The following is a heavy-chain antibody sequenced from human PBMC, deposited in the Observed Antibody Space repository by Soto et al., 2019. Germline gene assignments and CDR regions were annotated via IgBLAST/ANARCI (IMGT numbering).Heavy chain of an antibody. CDR3: ARGLASSTVGYYYYGTDV. V-gene: IGHV1-3*04. CDR2: INTGNGDT. D-gene: IGHD2-15*01. J-gene: IGHJ6*02. CDR1: GHTISNYA. Sequence: ASVKVSCKASGHTISNYAIHWMRQAPGQRPEWMGWINTGNGDTKYSQKFRGRVTISSDTSASTVYMDLSSLTSEDTAVFFCARGLASSTVGYYYYGTDVWGQGTTVTVSS.